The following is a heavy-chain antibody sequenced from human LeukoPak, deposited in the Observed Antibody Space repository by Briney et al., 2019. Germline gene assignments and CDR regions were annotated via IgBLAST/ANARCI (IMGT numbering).Heavy chain of an antibody. J-gene: IGHJ6*02. CDR1: GYTFTSYG. Sequence: ASVKVSCKASGYTFTSYGISWVRQAPGQGLEWMGWISVYNGNTNYAQKLQGRVTMTTDTSTSTAYMELRSLRSDDTAVYYCARDLDIVVVPASISHYYYGMDVWGQGTTVTVSS. CDR2: ISVYNGNT. V-gene: IGHV1-18*01. CDR3: ARDLDIVVVPASISHYYYGMDV. D-gene: IGHD2-2*03.